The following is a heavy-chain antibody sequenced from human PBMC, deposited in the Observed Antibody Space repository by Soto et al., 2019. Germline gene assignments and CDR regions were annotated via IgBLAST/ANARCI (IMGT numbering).Heavy chain of an antibody. D-gene: IGHD1-26*01. Sequence: LAESGGGLVKPGGALRLTCAASGFYFTDYSMTWIRQAPGKGLERVAYINQSGSSLYYADSVKGRFTISRDIDEESVTLAMNSLGVEDTAFYYCARVGIGGYGGTGAPLVVWGQGALVTVSS. CDR2: INQSGSSL. J-gene: IGHJ4*02. CDR1: GFYFTDYS. CDR3: ARVGIGGYGGTGAPLVV. V-gene: IGHV3-11*01.